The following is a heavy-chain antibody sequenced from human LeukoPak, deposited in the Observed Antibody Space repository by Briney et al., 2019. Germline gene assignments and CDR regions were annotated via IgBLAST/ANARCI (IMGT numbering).Heavy chain of an antibody. CDR3: ARCCSTRKRVDAFDI. Sequence: ASVKVSCKASGYTFTSYGISWVRQAPGQGLEWMGWISAYNGNTNYAQKFQGRVTITTDESTSTAYMELSSLRSEDTAVYYCARCCSTRKRVDAFDIWGQGTMVTVSS. CDR2: ISAYNGNT. D-gene: IGHD2-2*02. CDR1: GYTFTSYG. J-gene: IGHJ3*02. V-gene: IGHV1-18*01.